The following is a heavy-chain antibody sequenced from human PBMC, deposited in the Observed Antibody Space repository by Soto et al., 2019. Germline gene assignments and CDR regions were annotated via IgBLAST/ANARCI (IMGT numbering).Heavy chain of an antibody. CDR2: ISNHGGST. J-gene: IGHJ5*02. V-gene: IGHV3-23*01. Sequence: EVQLLESGGSLVQPGESLRLTCAASGFTFSSYALSWVRQAPGKGLEWVSAISNHGGSTYYADSVKGRFTVSRDNSKNTLYLQMKSLRAEDTAVYYCAKGYIAGPTGWIDPWGQGTLVTVSS. CDR3: AKGYIAGPTGWIDP. CDR1: GFTFSSYA. D-gene: IGHD6-13*01.